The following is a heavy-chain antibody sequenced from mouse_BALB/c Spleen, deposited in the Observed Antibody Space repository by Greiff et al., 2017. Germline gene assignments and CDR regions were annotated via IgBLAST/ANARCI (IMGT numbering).Heavy chain of an antibody. CDR2: IRNKANGYTT. CDR3: ARDGNYYAMDY. CDR1: GFTFTDYY. Sequence: EVQLVESGGGLVQPGGSLRLSCATSGFTFTDYYMSWVRQPPGKALEWLGFIRNKANGYTTEYSASVKGRFTISRDNSQSILYLQMNTLRAEDSATYCCARDGNYYAMDYWGQGTSVTVSS. V-gene: IGHV7-3*02. D-gene: IGHD2-1*01. J-gene: IGHJ4*01.